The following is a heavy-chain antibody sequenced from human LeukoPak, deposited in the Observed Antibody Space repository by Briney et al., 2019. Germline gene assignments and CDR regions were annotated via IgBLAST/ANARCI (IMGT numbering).Heavy chain of an antibody. Sequence: GGSLKISCKGSGSGFADSWIAWVRQMPGKGLEWMGLIYPGDSDTKYSPSFQGQVSISVDKSISTTFLQWSSLKASDTAMYYCARQYGRPYDYWGQGTLVSVSS. CDR2: IYPGDSDT. V-gene: IGHV5-51*01. J-gene: IGHJ4*02. D-gene: IGHD3-10*01. CDR3: ARQYGRPYDY. CDR1: GSGFADSW.